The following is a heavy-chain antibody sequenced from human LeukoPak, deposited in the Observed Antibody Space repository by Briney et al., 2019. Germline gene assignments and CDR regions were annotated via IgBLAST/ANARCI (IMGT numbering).Heavy chain of an antibody. J-gene: IGHJ6*03. Sequence: SETLSLTCAVYGGSFSGYFWSWFRQPPGKGLEWIGEINHSGSTNYNPSLKSRVTISVDTSKNQFSLKLSSVTAADTAVYYCARSFLYYYYYMDVWGKGTTVTVSS. CDR2: INHSGST. CDR1: GGSFSGYF. V-gene: IGHV4-34*01. CDR3: ARSFLYYYYYMDV. D-gene: IGHD2/OR15-2a*01.